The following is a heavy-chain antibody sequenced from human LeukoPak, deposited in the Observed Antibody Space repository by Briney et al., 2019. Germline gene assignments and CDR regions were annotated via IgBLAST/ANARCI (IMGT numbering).Heavy chain of an antibody. CDR1: GFTFSSYD. D-gene: IGHD3-22*01. CDR2: IHFDARNT. J-gene: IGHJ4*02. V-gene: IGHV3-30*01. Sequence: GGSLRLSCAASGFTFSSYDMHWVRQAPGKGLEWVSFIHFDARNTYYADSLKGRFTISRDDSTNTLFLLMNSLRTEDTATYYCARLKHSHDTSGFTADYWGQGTLVTVSS. CDR3: ARLKHSHDTSGFTADY.